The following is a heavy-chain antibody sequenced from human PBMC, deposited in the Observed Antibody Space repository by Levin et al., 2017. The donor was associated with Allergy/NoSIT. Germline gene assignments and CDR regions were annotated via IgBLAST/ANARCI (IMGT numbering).Heavy chain of an antibody. V-gene: IGHV1-2*02. CDR2: INPNSGGT. J-gene: IGHJ5*02. D-gene: IGHD3-22*01. CDR3: ATLSYYYDSSGYQKNWFDP. CDR1: GYTFTGYY. Sequence: ASVKVSCKASGYTFTGYYMHWVRQAPGQGLEWMGWINPNSGGTNYAQKFQGRVTMTRDTSISTAYMELSRLRSDDTAVYYCATLSYYYDSSGYQKNWFDPWGQGTLVTVSS.